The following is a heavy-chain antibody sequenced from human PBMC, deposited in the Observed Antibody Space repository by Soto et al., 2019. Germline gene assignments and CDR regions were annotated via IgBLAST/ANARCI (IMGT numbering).Heavy chain of an antibody. D-gene: IGHD2-15*01. Sequence: QLQLQESGPGLVKPSETLSLTCTVSGGSISSSSYYWGWIRQPPGKGLEWIGSIYYSGSTYYNPSLKSRVTISVDTSKNQFSLKLSSVTAADTAVYYCARKYCSGGSCYHFDYWGQGTLVTVSS. CDR1: GGSISSSSYY. V-gene: IGHV4-39*01. CDR3: ARKYCSGGSCYHFDY. J-gene: IGHJ4*02. CDR2: IYYSGST.